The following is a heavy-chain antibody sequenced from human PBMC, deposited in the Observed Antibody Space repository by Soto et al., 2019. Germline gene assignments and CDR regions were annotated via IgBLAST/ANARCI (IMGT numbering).Heavy chain of an antibody. CDR3: ARGAGSCSGGSCYGMDV. Sequence: GPSVKVSCKASGYTFTGYYMHWVRQAPGLGLEWMGWINPNSGGTNYAQKFQGWVTMTRDTSISTAYMELSRLRSDDTAVYYCARGAGSCSGGSCYGMDVWGQGTTVTVSS. CDR1: GYTFTGYY. V-gene: IGHV1-2*04. J-gene: IGHJ6*02. D-gene: IGHD2-15*01. CDR2: INPNSGGT.